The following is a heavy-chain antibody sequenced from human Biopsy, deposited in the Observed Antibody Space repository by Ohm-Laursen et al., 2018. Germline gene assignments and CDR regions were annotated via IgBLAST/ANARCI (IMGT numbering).Heavy chain of an antibody. D-gene: IGHD4/OR15-4a*01. CDR3: AVLYGAFDY. CDR1: GGSFSGYF. V-gene: IGHV4-34*01. J-gene: IGHJ4*02. CDR2: INHRGNT. Sequence: SETLSLTCVVSGGSFSGYFCSWIRQPPGKGLEWIGEINHRGNTKYSPSLRSRVSISVGTSKNQFSLNVNSVTAADTAVYYCAVLYGAFDYWGQGQLVSVSA.